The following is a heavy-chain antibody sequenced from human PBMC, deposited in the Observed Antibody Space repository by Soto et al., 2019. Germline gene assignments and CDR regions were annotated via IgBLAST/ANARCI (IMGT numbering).Heavy chain of an antibody. V-gene: IGHV1-18*01. D-gene: IGHD5-12*01. J-gene: IGHJ3*02. CDR3: ARSGWLQFWGDAFDI. CDR2: ISAYNGNT. CDR1: GYTFTSYG. Sequence: QVQLVQSGAEVKKPGASVKVSCKASGYTFTSYGISWVRQAPGQGLEWMGWISAYNGNTNYAQKLQGRVTMTTDTPTSKAYRELRSLRSDDTAVYYCARSGWLQFWGDAFDIWGQGTMVTVSS.